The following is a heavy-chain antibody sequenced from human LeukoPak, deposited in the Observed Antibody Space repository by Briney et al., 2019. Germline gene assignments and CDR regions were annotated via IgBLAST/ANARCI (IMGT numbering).Heavy chain of an antibody. Sequence: GGSLRLSCAVSGFTVSSNHMSWVRQAPGKGLEWVSVFYSGGDTHYADSVKGRFTISRDNAKNTLFLQMNSLRAEDTAVYYCTRDFDFSSAIWGQETLVTVSS. V-gene: IGHV3-53*01. CDR2: FYSGGDT. J-gene: IGHJ4*02. CDR1: GFTVSSNH. D-gene: IGHD3-3*01. CDR3: TRDFDFSSAI.